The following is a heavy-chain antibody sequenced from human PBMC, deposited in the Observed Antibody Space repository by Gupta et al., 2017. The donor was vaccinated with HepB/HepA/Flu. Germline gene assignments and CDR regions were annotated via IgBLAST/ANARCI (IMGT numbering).Heavy chain of an antibody. J-gene: IGHJ3*02. V-gene: IGHV3-23*01. D-gene: IGHD4-17*01. CDR3: VKCHLNYGDDAFDI. CDR2: IRGGGAVT. CDR1: GFTFSDYA. Sequence: EVQLLASGGGLVQPGESLRLSCATSGFTFSDYAMSWVRQAPGKGLEWVSYIRGGGAVTHYADSVKGRFTISRDNSKNTLYLQMNSLRAEDTAVYYCVKCHLNYGDDAFDIWGQGTVVTVSS.